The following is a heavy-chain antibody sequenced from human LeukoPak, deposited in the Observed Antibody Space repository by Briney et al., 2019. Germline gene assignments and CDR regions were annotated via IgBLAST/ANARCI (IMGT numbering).Heavy chain of an antibody. CDR3: ARAQMGTPTDC. CDR1: GFTLSDYA. Sequence: GGSLRLSCAASGFTLSDYAMYWVRQAPGEGLVWVSRFTADGSSTIYADSAVGRFTVSRDMAKNTLYLQMYSLRAEDTAVYYCARAQMGTPTDCWGQGTLVTVSS. D-gene: IGHD1-14*01. CDR2: FTADGSST. V-gene: IGHV3-74*01. J-gene: IGHJ4*02.